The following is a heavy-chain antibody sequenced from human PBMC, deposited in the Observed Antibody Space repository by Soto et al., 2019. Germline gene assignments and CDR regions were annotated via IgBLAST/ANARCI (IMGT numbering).Heavy chain of an antibody. CDR1: GGSISSGGYY. D-gene: IGHD5-12*01. Sequence: PSETLSLTCTVSGGSISSGGYYWSWIRQHPGKGLEWIGYIYYSGSTYYNPSLKSRVTISVDTSKNQFSLKLSSVTAADTAVYYCAAHQLEGWLQTPYYFDYWGQGTLVTVSS. J-gene: IGHJ4*02. CDR3: AAHQLEGWLQTPYYFDY. V-gene: IGHV4-31*03. CDR2: IYYSGST.